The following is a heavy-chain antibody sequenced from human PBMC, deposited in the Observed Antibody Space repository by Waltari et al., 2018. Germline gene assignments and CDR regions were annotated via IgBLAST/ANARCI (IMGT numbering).Heavy chain of an antibody. D-gene: IGHD3-3*01. V-gene: IGHV4-59*08. CDR3: ARGGHYDAVTSFYSDALHV. J-gene: IGHJ3*01. CDR1: GGSMDSYF. CDR2: VYYSGGS. Sequence: QVQLQESGPGLVKPSETLSLTCVVSGGSMDSYFWNWLRQPPGKGLEWIGYVYYSGGSKYNPSLESRVTISADTSRNEVSLSLTSVTAVDTAVYFCARGGHYDAVTSFYSDALHVWGRGTTVIVSS.